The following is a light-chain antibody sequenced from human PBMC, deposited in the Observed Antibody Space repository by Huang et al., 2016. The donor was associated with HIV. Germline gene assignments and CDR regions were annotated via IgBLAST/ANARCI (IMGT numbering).Light chain of an antibody. V-gene: IGKV3-20*01. CDR1: QSVSSSD. CDR2: GAS. J-gene: IGKJ3*01. Sequence: EIVLTQSPGTLSLSPGERATLSCRASQSVSSSDLAWYQQKPGQAPGLLIYGASSRATGIPDRFGGSGSGTDFTLTISRLEPEDFAVYYCQQYGSSQFTFGPGTKVDIK. CDR3: QQYGSSQFT.